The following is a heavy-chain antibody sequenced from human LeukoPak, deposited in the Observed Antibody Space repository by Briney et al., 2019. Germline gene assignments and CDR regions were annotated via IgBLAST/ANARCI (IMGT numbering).Heavy chain of an antibody. V-gene: IGHV4-34*01. D-gene: IGHD3-16*01. J-gene: IGHJ6*03. CDR1: GWSFSGYY. CDR3: ARVTNLGSGGYYYYMDV. CDR2: INHSGST. Sequence: SETLSLTCAVYGWSFSGYYWSWIRQPPGKGLEWMGEINHSGSTKYNPSLKSRVPISVDTSKNQFSLNLSSVTAADTAVYYCARVTNLGSGGYYYYMDVWGKGTTVTVSS.